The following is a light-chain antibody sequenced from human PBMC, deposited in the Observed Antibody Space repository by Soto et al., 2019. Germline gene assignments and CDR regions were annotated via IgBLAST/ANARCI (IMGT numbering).Light chain of an antibody. CDR2: EVT. CDR1: SSDVGGYNY. CDR3: GSYAGGNTFV. V-gene: IGLV2-8*01. J-gene: IGLJ7*01. Sequence: QSALTQSPSASGSPGQSVTISCIGTSSDVGGYNYVSWYQHHPGKAPKLIIYEVTKRHSGVPDRFSGSRSGTTASLTVSGLQAEDEADYYCGSYAGGNTFVFGTGTQLTVL.